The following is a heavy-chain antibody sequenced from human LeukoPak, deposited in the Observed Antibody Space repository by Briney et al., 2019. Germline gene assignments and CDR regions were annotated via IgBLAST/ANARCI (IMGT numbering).Heavy chain of an antibody. J-gene: IGHJ4*02. Sequence: PGRSLRLSCAASGFTFSSYAMHWVRQAPGKGLEWVAVISYDGSNKYYADSVKGRFTISRDNSKNTLYLQMNSLRAEDTAVYYCARGGVIYSSSWPLDYWGQGTLVTVSS. V-gene: IGHV3-30*14. CDR3: ARGGVIYSSSWPLDY. D-gene: IGHD6-13*01. CDR2: ISYDGSNK. CDR1: GFTFSSYA.